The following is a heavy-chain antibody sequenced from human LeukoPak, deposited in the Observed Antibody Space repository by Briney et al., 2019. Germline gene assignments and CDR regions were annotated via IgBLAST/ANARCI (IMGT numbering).Heavy chain of an antibody. V-gene: IGHV1-2*02. Sequence: GASVKVSRKASGYTFTGYYMHWVRQTPGQGREWMGWINPNSGGTNYAQKLQGRVTMTRDTSISTAYMELNRLRAEDTAVYYCAKESRYGWGLPSFDYWGQGTLVTVSS. CDR3: AKESRYGWGLPSFDY. D-gene: IGHD3-10*01. CDR2: INPNSGGT. J-gene: IGHJ4*02. CDR1: GYTFTGYY.